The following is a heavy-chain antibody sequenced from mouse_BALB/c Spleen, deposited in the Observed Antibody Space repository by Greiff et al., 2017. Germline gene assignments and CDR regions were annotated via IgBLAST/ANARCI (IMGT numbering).Heavy chain of an antibody. CDR1: GFTFSSYG. V-gene: IGHV5-6*01. Sequence: EVKLMESGGDLVKPGGSLKLSCAASGFTFSSYGMSWVRQTPDKRLEWVATISSGGSYTYYPDSVKGRFTISRDNAKNTLYLQMSSLKSEDTAMYYCARQITTVVATDYAMDYWGQGTSVTVSS. CDR2: ISSGGSYT. CDR3: ARQITTVVATDYAMDY. D-gene: IGHD1-1*01. J-gene: IGHJ4*01.